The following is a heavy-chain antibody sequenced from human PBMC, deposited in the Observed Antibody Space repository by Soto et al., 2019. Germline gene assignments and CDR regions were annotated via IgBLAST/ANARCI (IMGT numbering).Heavy chain of an antibody. V-gene: IGHV1-18*01. CDR1: GYIFTNYA. J-gene: IGHJ4*02. D-gene: IGHD3-10*01. CDR3: AREMVRGVGSDY. CDR2: ISTYNGNT. Sequence: ASVKVSCKASGYIFTNYAMHWVRQAPGQRLEWMGWISTYNGNTKYAQKLQGRVTMTTDTSTSTAYMELRSLRSDDTAVFYCAREMVRGVGSDYWGQGTLVTVS.